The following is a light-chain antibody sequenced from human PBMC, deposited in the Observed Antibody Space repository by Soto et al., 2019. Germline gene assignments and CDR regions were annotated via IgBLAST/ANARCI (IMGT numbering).Light chain of an antibody. V-gene: IGKV3-11*01. CDR3: QQRSNWPMYT. Sequence: EIVLTQSPATLSLSPGERATLSCRASQSVSSYLAWYQQKPGQAPRLPIYDASHRATGIPARFSGSGSGTDFTLTISSLEPEDFAVYYCQQRSNWPMYTFGQGTKLEIK. CDR1: QSVSSY. J-gene: IGKJ2*01. CDR2: DAS.